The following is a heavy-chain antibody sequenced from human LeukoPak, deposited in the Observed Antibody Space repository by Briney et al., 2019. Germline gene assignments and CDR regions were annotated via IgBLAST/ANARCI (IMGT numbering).Heavy chain of an antibody. D-gene: IGHD6-13*01. CDR2: ISAYNGNT. Sequence: GASVKVSCKASGYTFTGYYMHWVRQAPGQGLEWMGWISAYNGNTNYAQKLQGRVTMTTDTSTSTAYMELSRLRSDDTAVYYCARVSPGIAAAAPRDWFDPWGQGTLVTVSS. CDR1: GYTFTGYY. J-gene: IGHJ5*02. CDR3: ARVSPGIAAAAPRDWFDP. V-gene: IGHV1-18*04.